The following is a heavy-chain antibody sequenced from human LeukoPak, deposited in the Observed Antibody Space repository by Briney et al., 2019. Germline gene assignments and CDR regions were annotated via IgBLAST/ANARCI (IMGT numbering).Heavy chain of an antibody. Sequence: ASVKVSCKASGYTFTVYYMHWVRQAPGQGLEWMGWISPNSGGTNYAQKFQGRVTMTRDTSISTAYMELSRLRSDDTAVYYCARAGSSGWLFDYWGQGTLVTVSS. CDR2: ISPNSGGT. CDR3: ARAGSSGWLFDY. V-gene: IGHV1-2*02. CDR1: GYTFTVYY. J-gene: IGHJ4*02. D-gene: IGHD6-19*01.